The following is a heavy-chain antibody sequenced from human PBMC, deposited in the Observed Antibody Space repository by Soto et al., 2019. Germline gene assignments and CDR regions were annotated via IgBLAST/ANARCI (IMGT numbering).Heavy chain of an antibody. V-gene: IGHV4-31*03. D-gene: IGHD3-16*01. Sequence: QVQLQESGPGLVKPSQTLSLTCTVSGGSISSGGYYWSWIRQHPGKGLEWIGYIYSSGSTYYNPSLKSRVTISVDTSKNQFPLKRSSVTAADTAVYYCARVGGINWFDPWGQGTLVTVSS. J-gene: IGHJ5*02. CDR1: GGSISSGGYY. CDR3: ARVGGINWFDP. CDR2: IYSSGST.